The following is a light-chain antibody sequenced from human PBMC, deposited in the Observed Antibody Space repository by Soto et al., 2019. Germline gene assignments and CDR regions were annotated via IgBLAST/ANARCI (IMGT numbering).Light chain of an antibody. V-gene: IGLV1-44*01. CDR2: SNN. J-gene: IGLJ2*01. CDR1: RSNIGSNA. Sequence: QSVLTQSPSASGTPGQRVTISCSGTRSNIGSNAVSWYQQLPGTAPKLLINSNNQRPSGVPDRFSGSKSGTSASLAISGLQSEDEADYYCAAWDASLNVVFGGGTKLTVL. CDR3: AAWDASLNVV.